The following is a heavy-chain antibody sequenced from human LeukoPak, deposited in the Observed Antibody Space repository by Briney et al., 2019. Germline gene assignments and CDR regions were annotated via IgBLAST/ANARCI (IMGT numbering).Heavy chain of an antibody. Sequence: PSETLSLTCAVYGGSFSGYYWSWIRQPPGKGLEWIGEINHSGSTNYNPSLKSRVTISVDTSKNQFSLKLSSVTAADTAVYYCARALGLLWFGTYTSGDWFDPWGQGTLVTVSS. CDR3: ARALGLLWFGTYTSGDWFDP. CDR2: INHSGST. CDR1: GGSFSGYY. J-gene: IGHJ5*02. V-gene: IGHV4-34*01. D-gene: IGHD3-10*01.